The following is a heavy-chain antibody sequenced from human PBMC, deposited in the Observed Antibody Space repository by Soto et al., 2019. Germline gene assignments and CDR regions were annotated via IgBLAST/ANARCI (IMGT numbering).Heavy chain of an antibody. CDR3: ARDHPHSYGVYYFDY. V-gene: IGHV4-59*01. CDR1: GGSISNYY. J-gene: IGHJ4*02. CDR2: IYSSGST. D-gene: IGHD5-18*01. Sequence: SETLSLTSTVSGGSISNYYWNWIRQSPGKGLEWIGYIYSSGSTHYNPSLQNRVTISIDTSKNQVSLKVNSVTAADTAVYYCARDHPHSYGVYYFDYWGQGTPVT.